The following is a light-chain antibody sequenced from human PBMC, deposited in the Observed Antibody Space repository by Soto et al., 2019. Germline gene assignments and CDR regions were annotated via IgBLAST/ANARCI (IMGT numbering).Light chain of an antibody. CDR3: QPYNNWPLT. J-gene: IGKJ4*01. CDR2: GAS. Sequence: EIVLTQSPGTLSLSPGERATLSCRASQRLSSNYLAWFQQKPGQSPRLLIYGASSRATGIPDRFSGSGSGTDFTLTINSLQSEDFAIYYCQPYNNWPLTFGGGTKVDIK. CDR1: QRLSSNY. V-gene: IGKV3-20*01.